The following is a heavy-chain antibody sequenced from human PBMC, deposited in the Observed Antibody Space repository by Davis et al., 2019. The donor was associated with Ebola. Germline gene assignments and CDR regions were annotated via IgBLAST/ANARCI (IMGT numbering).Heavy chain of an antibody. Sequence: GESLKISCAASGFAFKSCWMSWVRQAPGKGLEWVANIKQDGSETYYVDSVKGRFTISRDNAKNSLDLQMNSLRADDTAVYYCAKVGEGEMATQLRPFYFDSWGQGALVTVSS. CDR1: GFAFKSCW. V-gene: IGHV3-7*03. D-gene: IGHD5-24*01. J-gene: IGHJ4*02. CDR3: AKVGEGEMATQLRPFYFDS. CDR2: IKQDGSET.